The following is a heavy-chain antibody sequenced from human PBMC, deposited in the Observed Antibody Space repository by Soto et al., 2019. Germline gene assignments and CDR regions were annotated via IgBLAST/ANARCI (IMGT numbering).Heavy chain of an antibody. CDR2: ISSSSSYI. V-gene: IGHV3-21*01. CDR1: GFTFSSYS. J-gene: IGHJ6*02. D-gene: IGHD2-2*02. Sequence: GSLRPACSASGFTFSSYSMNWVRQAPGKGLEWVSCISSSSSYIYYADSVKGRFTISRDNAKNSLYLQMNSLRAEDTAVYYCARVYCSSTSCYKAYYYYCYDMDVWGQGTKVTVYS. CDR3: ARVYCSSTSCYKAYYYYCYDMDV.